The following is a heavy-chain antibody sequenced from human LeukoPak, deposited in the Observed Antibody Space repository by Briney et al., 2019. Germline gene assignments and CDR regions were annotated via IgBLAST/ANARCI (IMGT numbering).Heavy chain of an antibody. V-gene: IGHV3-30-3*01. J-gene: IGHJ4*02. CDR1: GFTFSSYA. CDR2: ISYDGSNK. CDR3: ARSSGWTFDY. Sequence: GGSLRLSCVASGFTFSSYAMHWVRKAPGKGLEWVAVISYDGSNKYYADSVKGRFTISRDISKNTLYLQMNSLRAEDTAVYYCARSSGWTFDYWGQGTLVTVSS. D-gene: IGHD6-19*01.